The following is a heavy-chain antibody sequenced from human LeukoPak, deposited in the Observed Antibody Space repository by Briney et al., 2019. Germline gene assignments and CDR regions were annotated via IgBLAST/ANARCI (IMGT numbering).Heavy chain of an antibody. CDR1: GGSISSYY. CDR2: IYTSGST. Sequence: SETLSLTCTVSGGSISSYYWSWIRQPAGKGLEWIGRIYTSGSTNYNPSLKSRVTMSVNTSKNQFSLKLSSVTAADTAVYYCAREYVDYYDSSGYFDYWGQGTLVTVSS. D-gene: IGHD3-22*01. CDR3: AREYVDYYDSSGYFDY. V-gene: IGHV4-4*07. J-gene: IGHJ4*02.